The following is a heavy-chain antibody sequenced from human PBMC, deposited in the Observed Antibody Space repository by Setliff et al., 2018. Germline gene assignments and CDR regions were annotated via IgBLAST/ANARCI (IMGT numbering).Heavy chain of an antibody. V-gene: IGHV3-49*04. CDR1: GFTFGDYA. Sequence: PGGSLRLSCTASGFTFGDYAMSWVRQAPGKGLEWVGFIRNKAYGGTTEYAASVKGRFTISRDDSKSIAYLQMNSLKTEDTAVYYCTRSSSSGLVYYFDYWGQGTLVTVSS. J-gene: IGHJ4*02. CDR2: IRNKAYGGTT. D-gene: IGHD6-6*01. CDR3: TRSSSSGLVYYFDY.